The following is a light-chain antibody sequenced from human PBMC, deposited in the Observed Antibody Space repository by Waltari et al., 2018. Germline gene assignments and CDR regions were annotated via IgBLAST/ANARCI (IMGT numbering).Light chain of an antibody. J-gene: IGKJ1*01. CDR1: PSLLHSNVYNY. V-gene: IGKV2-28*01. CDR2: LGS. Sequence: DIVMTQSPLSLPVTPGEPASIPCSSSPSLLHSNVYNYLDWYLQKPGQSPQLLIYLGSNRASGVPDRFSGSGSGTDFTLKISRVEAEDVGVYYCMQALQTPWTFGQGTKVEIK. CDR3: MQALQTPWT.